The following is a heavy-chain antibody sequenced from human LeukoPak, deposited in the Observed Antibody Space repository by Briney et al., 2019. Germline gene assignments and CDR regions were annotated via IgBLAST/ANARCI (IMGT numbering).Heavy chain of an antibody. CDR3: AREGLYGDYVWSLDY. V-gene: IGHV4-61*08. CDR2: IYYSGST. J-gene: IGHJ4*02. CDR1: GGSVSSGGYY. D-gene: IGHD4-17*01. Sequence: SGTLSLTCTVSGGSVSSGGYYWSWIRQPPGKGLEWIGYIYYSGSTNYNPSLKSRATISVDTSKNQFSLKLSSVTAADTAVYYCAREGLYGDYVWSLDYWGQGTLVTVSS.